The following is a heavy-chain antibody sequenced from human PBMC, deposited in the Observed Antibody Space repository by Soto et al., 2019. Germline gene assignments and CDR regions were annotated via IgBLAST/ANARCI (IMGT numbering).Heavy chain of an antibody. CDR3: AKKDSYYYDSSGYYPPSANDY. CDR1: GFTFSSYA. J-gene: IGHJ4*02. CDR2: ISYDGSNK. D-gene: IGHD3-22*01. Sequence: GGSLRLSCAASGFTFSSYAMHWVRQAPGKGLEWVAVISYDGSNKYYADSVKGRFTISRDNSKNTLYLQMNSLRAEDTAVYYCAKKDSYYYDSSGYYPPSANDYWDQGTLVTVSS. V-gene: IGHV3-30-3*02.